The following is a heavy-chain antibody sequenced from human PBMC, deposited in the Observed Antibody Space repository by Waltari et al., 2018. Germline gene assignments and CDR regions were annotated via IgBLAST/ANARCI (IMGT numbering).Heavy chain of an antibody. CDR3: AKRSLYDYVWGSMFDY. CDR1: GFPFSSYA. CDR2: ISGSGGST. Sequence: EVQLLESGGGLVQPGGSLRLSCAASGFPFSSYAMSWVRQAPGKGLEWVSAISGSGGSTYYADSVKGRFTISRDNSKNTLYLQMNSLRAEDTAVYYCAKRSLYDYVWGSMFDYWGQGTLVTVSS. D-gene: IGHD3-16*01. V-gene: IGHV3-23*01. J-gene: IGHJ4*02.